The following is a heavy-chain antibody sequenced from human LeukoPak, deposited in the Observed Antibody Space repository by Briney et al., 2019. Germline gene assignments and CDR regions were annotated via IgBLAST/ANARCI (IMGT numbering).Heavy chain of an antibody. V-gene: IGHV4-61*01. CDR3: ARDSLYTSGSTY. CDR2: IYYSGST. CDR1: GGSVSSGSYY. D-gene: IGHD6-19*01. J-gene: IGHJ4*02. Sequence: SETLSLTCIVSGGSVSSGSYYWSWIRQPPGKGLEWIGYIYYSGSTKYNPSLKSRVTISLDTSNNQFSLKLNSVTAADTAVYYCARDSLYTSGSTYWGQGTLVTVSS.